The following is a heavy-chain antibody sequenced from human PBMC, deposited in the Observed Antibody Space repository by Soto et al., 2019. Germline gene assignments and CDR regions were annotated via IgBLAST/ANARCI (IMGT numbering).Heavy chain of an antibody. Sequence: GGSLRLSCAASGFTFSSYAMSWVRQAPGKGLEWVSAISGSGGSTYYADSVKGRFTISRDTIKNTVFLQMNTLRVEDTAVYYCVKDQTGDLVWYFNLWGRGTLVTVSS. V-gene: IGHV3-23*01. D-gene: IGHD7-27*01. J-gene: IGHJ2*01. CDR2: ISGSGGST. CDR1: GFTFSSYA. CDR3: VKDQTGDLVWYFNL.